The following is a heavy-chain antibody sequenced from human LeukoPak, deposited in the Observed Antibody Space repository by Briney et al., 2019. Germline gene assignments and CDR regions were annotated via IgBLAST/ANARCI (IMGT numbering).Heavy chain of an antibody. J-gene: IGHJ4*02. CDR2: ISYDGSNK. V-gene: IGHV3-30*18. D-gene: IGHD4-17*01. CDR3: AKPKNGVYGDYIDY. Sequence: GRSLRLSCAASGFTFSSYGMHWVRQDPGKGLEWLAVISYDGSNKYYADSVKGRFTISRDNSKNTLYLQMNSLRAEDTAVYYCAKPKNGVYGDYIDYWGQGTLVTVSS. CDR1: GFTFSSYG.